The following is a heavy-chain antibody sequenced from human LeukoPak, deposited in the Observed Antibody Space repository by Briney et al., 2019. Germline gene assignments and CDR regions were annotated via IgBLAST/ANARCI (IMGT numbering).Heavy chain of an antibody. CDR1: GFTFSSYA. J-gene: IGHJ4*02. CDR2: ISGSGGST. V-gene: IGHV3-23*01. Sequence: GGSLRLSCAASGFTFSSYAMSWVRQAPGKGLEWVSAISGSGGSTYYADFVKGRFTISRDNSKNTLYLQMNSLRAEDTAVYYCAVRSIAVAGTAFDYWGQGTLVTVSS. D-gene: IGHD6-19*01. CDR3: AVRSIAVAGTAFDY.